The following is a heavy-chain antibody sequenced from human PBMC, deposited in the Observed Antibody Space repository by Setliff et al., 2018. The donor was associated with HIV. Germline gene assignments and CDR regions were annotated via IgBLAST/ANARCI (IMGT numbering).Heavy chain of an antibody. V-gene: IGHV4-34*09. CDR2: IYYTGST. J-gene: IGHJ4*01. Sequence: SETLSLTCAVYGGSLSGYHWSWIRQSPEKGLEWIGYIYYTGSTYYNPSLKSRLNISIDASKNHFSLRLSAVTAADTAVYYCAKDGISGGSYPPYYFDYWGHGTLVTVSS. CDR3: AKDGISGGSYPPYYFDY. CDR1: GGSLSGYH. D-gene: IGHD2-15*01.